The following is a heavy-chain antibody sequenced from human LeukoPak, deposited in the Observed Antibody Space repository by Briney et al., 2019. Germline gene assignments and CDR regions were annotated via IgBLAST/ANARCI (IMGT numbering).Heavy chain of an antibody. V-gene: IGHV3-30-3*01. Sequence: GGSLRLSCAASGFTFSSYAMHWVRQAPGKGLEWVAVISYDGSNKYYADSVKGRFTISRDNSKNTLYPQMNSLRAEDTAVYYCARAPRGSSSSHANYYFDYWGQGTLVTVSS. CDR2: ISYDGSNK. J-gene: IGHJ4*02. CDR3: ARAPRGSSSSHANYYFDY. D-gene: IGHD6-6*01. CDR1: GFTFSSYA.